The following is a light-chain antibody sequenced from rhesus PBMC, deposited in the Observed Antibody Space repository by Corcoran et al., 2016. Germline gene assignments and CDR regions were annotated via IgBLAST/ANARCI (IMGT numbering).Light chain of an antibody. V-gene: IGKV1-28*03. CDR2: DAS. CDR1: QGISSY. J-gene: IGKJ4*01. CDR3: LQHNSYPLT. Sequence: DIQMTQSPSSLSASVGDTVTITCRASQGISSYLNWFQQKPGKAPKLLIYDASSFESGVPSRFSGNGAWTDFTRTRSSLQPEDFAAYYCLQHNSYPLTFGGGTKVEIK.